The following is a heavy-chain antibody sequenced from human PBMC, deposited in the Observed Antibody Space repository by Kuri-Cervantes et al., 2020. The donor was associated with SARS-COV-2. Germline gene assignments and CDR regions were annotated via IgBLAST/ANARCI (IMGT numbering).Heavy chain of an antibody. J-gene: IGHJ4*02. V-gene: IGHV1-46*01. D-gene: IGHD6-6*01. CDR1: GYIFTNYH. Sequence: PSVKVSCKASGYIFTNYHMSWVRQAPGQGLEWLGIINPSGGGTSYAQRFQGRVTMTRDTSTSTVYMELSSLRSEDTAVYYCARGRLSSDYFDYWGQGTLVTVSS. CDR3: ARGRLSSDYFDY. CDR2: INPSGGGT.